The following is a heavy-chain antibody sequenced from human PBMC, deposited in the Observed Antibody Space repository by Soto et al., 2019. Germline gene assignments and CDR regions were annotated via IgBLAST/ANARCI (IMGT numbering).Heavy chain of an antibody. CDR1: GFTFDTYW. CDR3: ARAYYYDTSGFWGFDY. D-gene: IGHD3-22*01. J-gene: IGHJ4*02. Sequence: LRLSCAASGFTFDTYWIHWVRQASGKGLAWVSGINSDGRSTTYADSVKGRFTISRDNAKNTLYLQMNSLRAEDTAVYYCARAYYYDTSGFWGFDYWCQGTLVTVSS. CDR2: INSDGRST. V-gene: IGHV3-74*01.